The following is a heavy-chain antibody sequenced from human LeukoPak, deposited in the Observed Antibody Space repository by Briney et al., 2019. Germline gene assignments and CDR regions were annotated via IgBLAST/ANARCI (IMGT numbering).Heavy chain of an antibody. CDR3: ARDEEYSSGWYDY. CDR1: GFTFSDAW. D-gene: IGHD6-19*01. J-gene: IGHJ4*02. V-gene: IGHV3-15*01. CDR2: IKSKSDDETP. Sequence: GGSLRLSCAASGFTFSDAWMSWVRQAPGKGLEWVGRIKSKSDDETPDYAAPVKGRFAISRDNAKNSLYLQMNSLRAEDTAVYYCARDEEYSSGWYDYWGQGTLVTVSS.